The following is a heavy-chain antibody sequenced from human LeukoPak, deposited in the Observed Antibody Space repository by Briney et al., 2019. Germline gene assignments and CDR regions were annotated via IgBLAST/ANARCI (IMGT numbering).Heavy chain of an antibody. V-gene: IGHV3-23*01. CDR1: GFTFSRYA. CDR3: AKGPHDRGYWYFDL. J-gene: IGHJ2*01. Sequence: PGGSLRLSCAASGFTFSRYAMTWGRQAPGKGLEWVSPIIGNGDTTYSAASVNGRFTLSRDTSKTTLYLQMNSLRAEDTAVYSCAKGPHDRGYWYFDLWGRGTLVTVSS. CDR2: IIGNGDTT.